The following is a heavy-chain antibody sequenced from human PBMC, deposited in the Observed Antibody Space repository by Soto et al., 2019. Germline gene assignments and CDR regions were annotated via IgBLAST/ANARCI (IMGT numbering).Heavy chain of an antibody. V-gene: IGHV4-34*01. CDR3: ARGGSRYGADAFDV. Sequence: QVQLQQWGAGLLKPSETLSLTCAVYGDSFSGYNWNWIRQPPGKGLEWSGQINHGGSTAYNPSLKRRVTISVDTSKNQVSLQLGSVTAADTAVYYCARGGSRYGADAFDVWGQGTMVTVSS. D-gene: IGHD5-18*01. J-gene: IGHJ3*01. CDR1: GDSFSGYN. CDR2: INHGGST.